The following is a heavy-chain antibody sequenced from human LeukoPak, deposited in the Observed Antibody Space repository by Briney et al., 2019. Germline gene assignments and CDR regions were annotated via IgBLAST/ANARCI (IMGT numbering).Heavy chain of an antibody. CDR1: GFTFSEYY. CDR2: ISSSGSTI. D-gene: IGHD3-10*01. CDR3: AREVGGGIGSGSYFPDY. V-gene: IGHV3-11*01. J-gene: IGHJ4*02. Sequence: GGSLRLSCAASGFTFSEYYMSWLRQAPGEGLGWVSYISSSGSTIYDADSVKGRFTISRDNAKNSLYLQMNSLRAEDTAVYYCAREVGGGIGSGSYFPDYWGQGTLVTVSS.